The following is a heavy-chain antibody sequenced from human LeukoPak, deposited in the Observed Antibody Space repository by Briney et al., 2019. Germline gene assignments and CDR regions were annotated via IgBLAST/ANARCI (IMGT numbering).Heavy chain of an antibody. V-gene: IGHV1-69*06. CDR1: GGTFSSYA. D-gene: IGHD3-3*01. Sequence: SVKVSCKASGGTFSSYAISWVRQAPGQGLEWMGRIIPIFGTANYAQKFQGRVTITADKSTSTAYMELSSLRSEDTAVYYCAANLYDFWSGYYGRFDYWGQGTLVTVSS. CDR2: IIPIFGTA. J-gene: IGHJ4*02. CDR3: AANLYDFWSGYYGRFDY.